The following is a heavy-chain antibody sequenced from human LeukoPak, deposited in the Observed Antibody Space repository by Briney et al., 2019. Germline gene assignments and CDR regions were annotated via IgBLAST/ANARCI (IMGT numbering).Heavy chain of an antibody. J-gene: IGHJ5*02. D-gene: IGHD3-22*01. V-gene: IGHV1-69*01. CDR2: IIPIFGTA. Sequence: GSSVKVSCKASGGTFSSYAISWVRQAPGQGLEWMGGIIPIFGTANYAQKFQGRVTITADESTSTAYMELSSLRSEDTAVYYCARDSRYYYDSSGYYQHDWFDPWGQGTLVTVSS. CDR1: GGTFSSYA. CDR3: ARDSRYYYDSSGYYQHDWFDP.